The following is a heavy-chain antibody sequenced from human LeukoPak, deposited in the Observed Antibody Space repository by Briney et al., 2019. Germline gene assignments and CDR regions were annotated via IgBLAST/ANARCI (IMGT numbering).Heavy chain of an antibody. CDR1: GYTFTSYG. CDR2: ISAYNGNT. Sequence: GASVKVSCKASGYTFTSYGISWVRQAPGQGLEWMGWISAYNGNTNYAQKLQGRVTITTYTSTSTAYMELRSLRSDDTAVYYCARDCYYDSSGYFKGFDYWGQGTLVTVSS. D-gene: IGHD3-22*01. V-gene: IGHV1-18*01. CDR3: ARDCYYDSSGYFKGFDY. J-gene: IGHJ4*02.